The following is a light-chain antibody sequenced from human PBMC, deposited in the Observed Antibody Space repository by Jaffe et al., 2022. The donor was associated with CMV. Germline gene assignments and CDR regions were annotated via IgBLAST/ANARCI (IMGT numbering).Light chain of an antibody. CDR3: GTWDNSLSAML. V-gene: IGLV1-51*02. CDR2: ENS. CDR1: SSNVGSNF. J-gene: IGLJ2*01. Sequence: QSVLTQPPSVSVAPGQKVSISCSGSSSNVGSNFVSWYQHLPGEAPKLLIYENSERLSGIPDRFSGSKSGTSATLDITGLQTGDEGEYYCGTWDNSLSAMLFGGGTKLTVL.